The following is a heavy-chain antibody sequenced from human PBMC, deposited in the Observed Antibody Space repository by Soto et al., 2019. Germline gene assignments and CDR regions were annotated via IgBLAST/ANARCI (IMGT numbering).Heavy chain of an antibody. D-gene: IGHD1-1*01. V-gene: IGHV3-23*01. CDR2: ISATGIST. J-gene: IGHJ4*01. CDR1: GFTFATYA. Sequence: PGGSLRLSCAASGFTFATYAMSWVRHAPGKGLEWVSAISATGISTHYADSVKGRVTISRDNSANTLSLEMSSLTAEDTAVYYCARDKDTSSWTGFDFWGHGTLVTVSS. CDR3: ARDKDTSSWTGFDF.